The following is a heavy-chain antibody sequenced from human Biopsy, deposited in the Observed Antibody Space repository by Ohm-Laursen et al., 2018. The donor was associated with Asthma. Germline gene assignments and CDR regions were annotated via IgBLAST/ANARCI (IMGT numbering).Heavy chain of an antibody. CDR2: IYRNGNT. J-gene: IGHJ4*02. D-gene: IGHD2-21*02. Sequence: LSLTCAVSGDSIDSGDYSWTWIRQSPGVGLEWIGYIYRNGNTYYNPTLKNRVTISIDRSKNQFSLRLRSVTAADTAVYYCARGWNCGGDCYSLDSWGQGTLVTVSS. V-gene: IGHV4-30-2*06. CDR3: ARGWNCGGDCYSLDS. CDR1: GDSIDSGDYS.